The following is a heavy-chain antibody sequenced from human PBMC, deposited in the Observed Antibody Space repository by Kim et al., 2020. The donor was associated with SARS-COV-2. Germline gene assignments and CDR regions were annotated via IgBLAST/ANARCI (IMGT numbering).Heavy chain of an antibody. D-gene: IGHD6-19*01. V-gene: IGHV7-4-1*02. J-gene: IGHJ5*02. CDR3: ARDWIAVAATGVFDP. CDR2: INTNTGNP. CDR1: GYTFTSYA. Sequence: ASVKVSCKASGYTFTSYAMNWVRQAPGQGLEWMGWINTNTGNPTYAQGFTGRFVFSLDTSVSTAYLQISSLKAEDTAVYYCARDWIAVAATGVFDPWGQGTLVTVSS.